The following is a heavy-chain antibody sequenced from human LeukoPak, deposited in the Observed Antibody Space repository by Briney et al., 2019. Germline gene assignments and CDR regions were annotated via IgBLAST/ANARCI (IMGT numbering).Heavy chain of an antibody. Sequence: SSETLSLTCTVSGGSISSYYWSWIRQPPGKGLEWIGYIYYSGSTNYNPSLKSRVTISVDTSKNQFSLKLSSVTAADTAVYYCSRVGPYSISSKVPRPNFGRNCDYWGQGTLVTVSS. CDR2: IYYSGST. CDR3: SRVGPYSISSKVPRPNFGRNCDY. D-gene: IGHD6-6*01. V-gene: IGHV4-59*12. J-gene: IGHJ4*02. CDR1: GGSISSYY.